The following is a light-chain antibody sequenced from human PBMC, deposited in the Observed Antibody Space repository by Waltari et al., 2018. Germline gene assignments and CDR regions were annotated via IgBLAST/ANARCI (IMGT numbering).Light chain of an antibody. V-gene: IGLV2-14*03. CDR1: SSDVGGYDY. J-gene: IGLJ3*02. Sequence: QSALTQPASVSGSPGQSITISCTGTSSDVGGYDYVPWYQQHPGNSPKLIIYDVINRHAGVSIYFSGSKSGNTASLTISGLQAEDEADYYCGSYTSSAWVFGGGTRLTVL. CDR2: DVI. CDR3: GSYTSSAWV.